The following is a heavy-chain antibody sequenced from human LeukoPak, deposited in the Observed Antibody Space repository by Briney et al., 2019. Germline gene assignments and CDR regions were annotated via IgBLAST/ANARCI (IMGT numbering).Heavy chain of an antibody. Sequence: GGSLRLSCAASGFTFDDYAMHWVRQAPGKGLEWVSGISWNSGSIGYADSVKGRFTISRDNAKNSLYLQMNSLRAEDTALYYCAKDIEPYYGSGRQNWFDPWGQGTLVTVSS. V-gene: IGHV3-9*01. CDR1: GFTFDDYA. CDR3: AKDIEPYYGSGRQNWFDP. J-gene: IGHJ5*02. D-gene: IGHD3-10*01. CDR2: ISWNSGSI.